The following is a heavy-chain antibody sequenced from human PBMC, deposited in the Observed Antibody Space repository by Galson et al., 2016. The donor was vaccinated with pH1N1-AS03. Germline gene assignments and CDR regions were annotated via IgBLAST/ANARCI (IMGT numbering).Heavy chain of an antibody. J-gene: IGHJ3*02. CDR3: AIGRYSGFVI. CDR2: TYWRSKWYI. V-gene: IGHV6-1*01. Sequence: CAISGDSVSSNIDAWNWIRHSPSRGLEWLGRTYWRSKWYIDYALSLKSRITINPDTSKNQFSLQLTSVIPDDTAVYYCAIGRYSGFVIWGQGAKVTVSS. CDR1: GDSVSSNIDA. D-gene: IGHD2-15*01.